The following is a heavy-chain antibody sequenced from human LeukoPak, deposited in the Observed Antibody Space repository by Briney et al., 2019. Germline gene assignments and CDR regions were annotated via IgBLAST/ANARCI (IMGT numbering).Heavy chain of an antibody. D-gene: IGHD6-19*01. CDR3: ATNTSDTAFDY. Sequence: SETLSLTCAVSGGSISSGRYYWGWIRQPPGKGREWIGSIYYSGSTSYNPSLKSRVTISVDTSKNQFSLRLSSVTAADTAVYYCATNTSDTAFDYWGPGTLVTVSS. CDR1: GGSISSGRYY. CDR2: IYYSGST. V-gene: IGHV4-39*01. J-gene: IGHJ4*02.